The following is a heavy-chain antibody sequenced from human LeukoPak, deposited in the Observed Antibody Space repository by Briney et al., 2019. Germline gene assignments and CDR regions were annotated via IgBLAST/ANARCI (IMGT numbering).Heavy chain of an antibody. Sequence: ASVKVSCKASGGTFSSYAISWVRQAPGQGLEWMGRIIPILGIANYAQKFQGRVTITADKSTSTAYMELSSLRSEDTAVYYCARGISGSYSDWFDPWGQGTLVTVSP. V-gene: IGHV1-69*04. CDR2: IIPILGIA. CDR3: ARGISGSYSDWFDP. CDR1: GGTFSSYA. D-gene: IGHD1-26*01. J-gene: IGHJ5*02.